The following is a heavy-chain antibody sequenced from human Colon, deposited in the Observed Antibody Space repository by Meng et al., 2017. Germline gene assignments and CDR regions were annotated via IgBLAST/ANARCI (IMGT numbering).Heavy chain of an antibody. Sequence: SETLSLTCTVSGGSISSYYWNWIRQPAGKGLEWIGRIYTSGSTNYNPSLKSRVTMSVDTSKNQFSLKLSSVTAADTAVYYCARDPYYYGSGSYSLVDYYYYGMDVWGQGTTVTVSS. CDR2: IYTSGST. CDR1: GGSISSYY. J-gene: IGHJ6*02. CDR3: ARDPYYYGSGSYSLVDYYYYGMDV. V-gene: IGHV4-4*07. D-gene: IGHD3-10*01.